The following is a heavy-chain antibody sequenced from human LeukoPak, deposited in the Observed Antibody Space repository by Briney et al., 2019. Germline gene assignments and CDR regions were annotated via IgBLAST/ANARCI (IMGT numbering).Heavy chain of an antibody. CDR2: IYYSGST. V-gene: IGHV4-30-4*01. CDR1: GGSISSGDYY. J-gene: IGHJ4*02. CDR3: ARESRDSSGYYDY. D-gene: IGHD3-22*01. Sequence: SETLSLTCTVSGGSISSGDYYWSWIRQPPGKGLEWIGYIYYSGSTYYNPSLKSPVTISVDTSKNQFSLKLSSVTAADTAVYYCARESRDSSGYYDYWGQGTLVTVSS.